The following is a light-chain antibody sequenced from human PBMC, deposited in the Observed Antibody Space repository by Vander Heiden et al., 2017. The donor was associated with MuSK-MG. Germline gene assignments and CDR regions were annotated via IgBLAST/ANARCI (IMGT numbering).Light chain of an antibody. CDR2: EVT. CDR1: SSDVGAYIF. CDR3: GAYAGKKVVV. V-gene: IGLV2-8*01. J-gene: IGLJ2*01. Sequence: QPALTQPPSASGSPGPSVTISCTGTSSDVGAYIFVSWYQQPPGKAPTLIIYEVTKRPSGVPDRFSGSKSGNTASLTVSGLQPEDEADYYCGAYAGKKVVVFGGGTKLTVL.